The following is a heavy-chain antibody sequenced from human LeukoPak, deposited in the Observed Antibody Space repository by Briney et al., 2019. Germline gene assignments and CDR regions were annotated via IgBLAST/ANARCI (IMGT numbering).Heavy chain of an antibody. V-gene: IGHV3-23*01. D-gene: IGHD6-19*01. CDR2: ISGSGGST. CDR3: AREEWLVRGGFDY. CDR1: GFTFSSYA. Sequence: GGSLRLSCAASGFTFSSYAMSWVRQAPGKGLEWVSAISGSGGSTYYADSVKGRFTISRDNSKNSLYLQMNSLRAEDTAVYYCAREEWLVRGGFDYWGQGTLVTVSS. J-gene: IGHJ4*02.